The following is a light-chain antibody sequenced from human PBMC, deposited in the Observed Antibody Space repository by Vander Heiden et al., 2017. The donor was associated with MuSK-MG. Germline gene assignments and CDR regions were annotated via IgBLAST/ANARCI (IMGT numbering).Light chain of an antibody. Sequence: DIQMTQSPSTLSASVGDRVTITCRASQSISSWLAWYQQQAGKAPKLLIYDASSLESGVPSRVSGSGSGTEFTRTSSRLQPDDFATYDCQQYNSYPPGNTFGQGTKLEIK. CDR3: QQYNSYPPGNT. CDR2: DAS. J-gene: IGKJ2*01. CDR1: QSISSW. V-gene: IGKV1-5*01.